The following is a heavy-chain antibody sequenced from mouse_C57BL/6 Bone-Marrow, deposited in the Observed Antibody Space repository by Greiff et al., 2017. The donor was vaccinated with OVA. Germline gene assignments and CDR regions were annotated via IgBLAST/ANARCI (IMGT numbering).Heavy chain of an antibody. D-gene: IGHD2-1*01. CDR3: ARHGIYPFAY. CDR2: ISSGGSYT. J-gene: IGHJ3*01. V-gene: IGHV5-6*01. Sequence: EVHLVESGGDLVKPGGSLKLSCAASGFTFSSYGMSWVRQTPDKRLEWVATISSGGSYTYYPDSVKGRFTISRDNAKNTLYLQMSSLKSEDTAMYYCARHGIYPFAYWGQGTLVTVSA. CDR1: GFTFSSYG.